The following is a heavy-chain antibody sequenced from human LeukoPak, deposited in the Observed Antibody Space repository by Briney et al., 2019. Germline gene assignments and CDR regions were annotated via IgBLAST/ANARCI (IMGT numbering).Heavy chain of an antibody. J-gene: IGHJ3*02. CDR3: ARGGMPTYYYDSSGYWAFDI. D-gene: IGHD3-22*01. Sequence: SVKVSCKASGYTFTSYGISWVRQAPGQGLEWMGWISAYNGNTNYAQKLQGRVTMTTDTSTSTAYMELRSLRSDDTAVYYCARGGMPTYYYDSSGYWAFDIWGQGTMVTVSS. CDR1: GYTFTSYG. V-gene: IGHV1-18*01. CDR2: ISAYNGNT.